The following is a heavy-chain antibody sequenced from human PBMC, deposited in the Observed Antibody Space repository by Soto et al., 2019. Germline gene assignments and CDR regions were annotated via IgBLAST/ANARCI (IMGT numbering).Heavy chain of an antibody. D-gene: IGHD5-12*01. Sequence: QMQLVQSGPEVRKPGTSVKVSCKASGLTFSSSAVQWVRQARGQRLEWIGWIVVGSGSTTYAQKFQERVTITRDMSTSTAYMELSSLRSEDTAVYYCAAPPNRDAYNYGYWCQGSLVTVSS. J-gene: IGHJ4*02. V-gene: IGHV1-58*01. CDR2: IVVGSGST. CDR3: AAPPNRDAYNYGY. CDR1: GLTFSSSA.